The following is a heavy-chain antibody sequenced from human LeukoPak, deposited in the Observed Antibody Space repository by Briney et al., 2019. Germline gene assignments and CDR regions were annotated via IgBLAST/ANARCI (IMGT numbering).Heavy chain of an antibody. D-gene: IGHD6-19*01. V-gene: IGHV4-4*07. CDR2: IYTSGST. CDR1: GGSISSYY. Sequence: PSETLSLTCTVSGGSISSYYWSWIRQPAGKGLEWIGRIYTSGSTYYNPSLKSRVTISVDTSKNQFSLKLSSVTAADTAVYYCARVAGNTYYYYYMDVWGKGTTVTVSS. J-gene: IGHJ6*03. CDR3: ARVAGNTYYYYYMDV.